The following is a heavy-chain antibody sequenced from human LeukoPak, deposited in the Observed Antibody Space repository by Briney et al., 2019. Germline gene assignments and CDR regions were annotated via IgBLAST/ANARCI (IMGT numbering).Heavy chain of an antibody. Sequence: GGSLRLACAASGFTFSSYGMHWVRQAPGKGLEWVAVISYDGSNKYYADSVKGRFTISRDNSKNTLYLQMNSLRAEDTAVYYCAKGPFGVAPIYYFDYWGQGTLVTVSS. CDR1: GFTFSSYG. V-gene: IGHV3-30*18. J-gene: IGHJ4*02. CDR2: ISYDGSNK. CDR3: AKGPFGVAPIYYFDY. D-gene: IGHD3-10*01.